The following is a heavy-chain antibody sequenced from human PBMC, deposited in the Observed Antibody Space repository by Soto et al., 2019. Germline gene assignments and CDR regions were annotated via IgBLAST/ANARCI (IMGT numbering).Heavy chain of an antibody. V-gene: IGHV1-69*02. CDR1: GDTFKFYS. Sequence: SVKVSCKASGDTFKFYSINWVRQAPGLGLEWMGRVNPIVSMSNYAQRFQGRVTMTADESTSTAYMELSSLRSEDTAVYYCARNPSEPGYSSGWYGRYYYYGMDVWG. CDR2: VNPIVSMS. J-gene: IGHJ6*02. D-gene: IGHD6-19*01. CDR3: ARNPSEPGYSSGWYGRYYYYGMDV.